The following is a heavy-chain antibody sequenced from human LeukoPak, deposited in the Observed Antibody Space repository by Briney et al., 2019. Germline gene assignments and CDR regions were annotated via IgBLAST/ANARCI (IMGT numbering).Heavy chain of an antibody. V-gene: IGHV4-61*02. D-gene: IGHD3-22*01. CDR2: FHTGGSA. CDR1: GGSFSSDNYY. J-gene: IGHJ4*02. Sequence: SETLSLTCSVSGGSFSSDNYYWTWIRQPAGRGLEWIGRFHTGGSANYNPSLKSRVTISVDTSKNQFSLRLNSVTAADTAIYYCAREEYYDDSGYYFRYFDSWGQGTLVTVSS. CDR3: AREEYYDDSGYYFRYFDS.